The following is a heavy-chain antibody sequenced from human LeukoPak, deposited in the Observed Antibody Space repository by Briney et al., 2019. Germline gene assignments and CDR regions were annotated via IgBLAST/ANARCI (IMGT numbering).Heavy chain of an antibody. CDR3: ARGGYYNILTGFRSRFLGFDY. CDR2: ISGSGGST. Sequence: SGGSLRLSCAASGFTFSSYGMSWVRQAPGKGLEWVSAISGSGGSTYYADSVKGRFTISRDNSKNTLYLQMHSLRAEDTAVYFCARGGYYNILTGFRSRFLGFDYWGQGTLVTVSS. J-gene: IGHJ4*02. V-gene: IGHV3-23*01. CDR1: GFTFSSYG. D-gene: IGHD3-9*01.